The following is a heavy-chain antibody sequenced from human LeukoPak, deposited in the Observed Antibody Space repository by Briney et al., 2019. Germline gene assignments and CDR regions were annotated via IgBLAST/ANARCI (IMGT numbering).Heavy chain of an antibody. J-gene: IGHJ6*03. D-gene: IGHD6-13*01. CDR2: INHSGST. CDR1: GGSFSGYY. CDR3: ARPCLYSSSWLHYYYYMDV. Sequence: SETLSLTCAVYGGSFSGYYWSWIRQPPGKGLEWIGEINHSGSTNYNPSLKSRVTISVDTSKNQFSLKLSSVTAADTAVYYCARPCLYSSSWLHYYYYMDVWGKGTTVTVSS. V-gene: IGHV4-34*01.